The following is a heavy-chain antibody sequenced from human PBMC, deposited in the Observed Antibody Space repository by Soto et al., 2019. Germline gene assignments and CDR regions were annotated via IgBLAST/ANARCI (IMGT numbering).Heavy chain of an antibody. CDR2: ISGGGGST. CDR1: GFTFINYA. V-gene: IGHV3-23*01. D-gene: IGHD4-17*01. CDR3: ADYCGTSSCTTTVPARSLGY. Sequence: EVQLLESGGGLVQPGDSLRLSCEASGFTFINYAMTWVRQSPGKGLEWVSTISGGGGSTYYADSVKGRFTISRDNSKNTLYLQMSSLRAEDTAVYYCADYCGTSSCTTTVPARSLGYWGQGPMVAVSS. J-gene: IGHJ4*02.